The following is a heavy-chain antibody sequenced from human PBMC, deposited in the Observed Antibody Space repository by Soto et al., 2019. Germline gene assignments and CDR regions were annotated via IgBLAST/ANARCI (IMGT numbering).Heavy chain of an antibody. V-gene: IGHV3-23*01. J-gene: IGHJ6*02. Sequence: HPGGSLRLSCAASGFTFSSYAMSWVRQAPGKGLEWVSAISGSGGSTYYAASVKGRFTISRDNSKNTRYLQMNSLRAEDTAVYYCARGSSGWYIGHGMDVWGQGTTVTVSS. D-gene: IGHD6-19*01. CDR1: GFTFSSYA. CDR3: ARGSSGWYIGHGMDV. CDR2: ISGSGGST.